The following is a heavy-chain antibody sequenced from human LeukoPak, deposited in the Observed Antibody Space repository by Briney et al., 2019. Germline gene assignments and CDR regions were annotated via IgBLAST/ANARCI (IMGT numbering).Heavy chain of an antibody. V-gene: IGHV3-74*01. CDR1: GFTSDYYW. J-gene: IGHJ4*02. Sequence: SGGSLRLSCVASGFTSDYYWMHWVRQAPGQGLMWVSRINTDGSNTHYADSVKGRFTISRDNAKNTLYLQMNGLRVEDTAVYYCVVWGEDRSGHRFDFWGQGTLVTVSS. D-gene: IGHD3-22*01. CDR2: INTDGSNT. CDR3: VVWGEDRSGHRFDF.